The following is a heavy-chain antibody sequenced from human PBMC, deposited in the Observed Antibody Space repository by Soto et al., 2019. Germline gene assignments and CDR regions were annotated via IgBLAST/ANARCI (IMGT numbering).Heavy chain of an antibody. CDR1: GFTASSNY. Sequence: EVQLVESGGGLIRSGGSLSLSGAASGFTASSNYMNWVRQAPGKGLEWVSVIYSDNKTYYADSVKGRFTISRDKSKNTLYIQMNSLRAEDTAIYYCARGYWAGGMDVWGQGTTITVSS. CDR2: IYSDNKT. D-gene: IGHD2-8*02. J-gene: IGHJ6*02. CDR3: ARGYWAGGMDV. V-gene: IGHV3-53*01.